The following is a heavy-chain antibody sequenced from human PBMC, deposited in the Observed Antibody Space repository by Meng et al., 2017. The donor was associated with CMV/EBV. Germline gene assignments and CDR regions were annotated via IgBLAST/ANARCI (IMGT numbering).Heavy chain of an antibody. CDR1: GFTFSSYW. J-gene: IGHJ4*02. D-gene: IGHD3-3*01. CDR3: ATDHTYYDFWSSHFIDY. V-gene: IGHV3-7*01. CDR2: IKQDGSEK. Sequence: GESLKISCAASGFTFSSYWMIWVRQAPGKGLEWVANIKQDGSEKYYVDSVKGRFTISRDNAKNSLYLQMNSLRAEDTAVYYCATDHTYYDFWSSHFIDYWGQGTLVTVSS.